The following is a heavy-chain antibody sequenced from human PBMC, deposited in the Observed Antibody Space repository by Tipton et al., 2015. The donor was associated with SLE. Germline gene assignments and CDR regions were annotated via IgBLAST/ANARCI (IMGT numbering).Heavy chain of an antibody. D-gene: IGHD2-15*01. CDR1: GGSISSYY. CDR2: IYYSGST. J-gene: IGHJ6*03. Sequence: TLSLTCTVSGGSISSYYWGWIRQPPGKGLEWIGSIYYSGSTYYNPSLKSRVTITVDTSKNQFSLKLSSVTAADTDVYYCARDMEVVVVAATRVDYYYYMDVWGKGTTVTVSS. CDR3: ARDMEVVVVAATRVDYYYYMDV. V-gene: IGHV4-39*02.